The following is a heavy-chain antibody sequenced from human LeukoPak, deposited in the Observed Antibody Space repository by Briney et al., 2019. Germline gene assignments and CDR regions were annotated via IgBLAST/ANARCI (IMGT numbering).Heavy chain of an antibody. D-gene: IGHD3-16*01. CDR3: VKWDWG. CDR2: INSDGSII. CDR1: GFTFSRSY. Sequence: RGSLRLSCAASGFTFSRSYMHWVRHAPGKGPMWVSRINSDGSIINYVDSVKGRFTTSRDNAKNTVYLQMNSLRAEDTAVYYCVKWDWGGGQGTLVTVSS. J-gene: IGHJ4*02. V-gene: IGHV3-74*01.